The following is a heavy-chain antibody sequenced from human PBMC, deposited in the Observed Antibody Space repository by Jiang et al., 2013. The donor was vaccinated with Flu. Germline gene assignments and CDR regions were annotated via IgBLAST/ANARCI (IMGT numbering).Heavy chain of an antibody. D-gene: IGHD6-13*01. J-gene: IGHJ6*04. V-gene: IGHV3-30*01. CDR2: ISYDGSNK. CDR3: ARDREGSSWPYYYYYYGMDV. Sequence: AVISYDGSNKYYADSVKGRFTISRDNSKNTLYLQMNSLRAEDTAVYYCARDREGSSWPYYYYYYGMDVWGKGTTVTVSS.